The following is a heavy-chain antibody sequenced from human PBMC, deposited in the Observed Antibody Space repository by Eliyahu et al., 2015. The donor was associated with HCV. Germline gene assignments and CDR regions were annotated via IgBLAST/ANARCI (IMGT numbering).Heavy chain of an antibody. CDR1: GGSIRSVGYY. D-gene: IGHD3-16*02. V-gene: IGHV4-31*02. CDR3: ARHALGRGRSFDV. CDR2: INYSGST. J-gene: IGHJ3*01. Sequence: QVQLQESGPGLVKPSQTLSLTCTVSGGSIRSVGYYWSWIRQHPGKDLEWVGYINYSGSTDFNPSLKSRLTMSLDTSNDQFSLKLTSVTAADTAVYYCARHALGRGRSFDVWGQGTLVTVSS.